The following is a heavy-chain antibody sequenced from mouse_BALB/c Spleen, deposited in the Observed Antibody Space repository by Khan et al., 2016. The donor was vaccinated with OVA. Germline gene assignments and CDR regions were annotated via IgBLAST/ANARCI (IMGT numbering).Heavy chain of an antibody. V-gene: IGHV1S137*01. CDR3: TRGGGSRFAY. Sequence: VQRVESGAELVRPGVSVKISCKGSGYTFTDFTMHWVKQSHAKSLEWIGVISTYYGDVTYNQKFKGKATMTVDKSSSTAYMELARLTSEDSAIYYCTRGGGSRFAYWGQGTLVTVSA. J-gene: IGHJ3*01. CDR1: GYTFTDFT. CDR2: ISTYYGDV.